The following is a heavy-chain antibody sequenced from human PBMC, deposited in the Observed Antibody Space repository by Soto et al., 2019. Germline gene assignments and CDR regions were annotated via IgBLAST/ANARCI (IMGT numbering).Heavy chain of an antibody. V-gene: IGHV5-51*01. CDR1: GYSFTSYW. CDR3: ARGGHGITGTTSFFDY. Sequence: GESLKISCKGSGYSFTSYWIGWVRQMPGKGLEWMGIIYPGDSDTRYSPSFQGQVTISADKSISTAYLQWSSLKASDTAMYYCARGGHGITGTTSFFDYWGQGTLVTVSS. D-gene: IGHD1-7*01. CDR2: IYPGDSDT. J-gene: IGHJ4*02.